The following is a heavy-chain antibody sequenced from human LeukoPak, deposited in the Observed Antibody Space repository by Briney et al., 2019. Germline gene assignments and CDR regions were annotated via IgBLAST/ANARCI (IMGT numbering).Heavy chain of an antibody. CDR3: ARGGYSYGNYYYYGMDV. CDR2: IYYSGST. J-gene: IGHJ6*02. D-gene: IGHD5-18*01. Sequence: PSETLSLTCTVSGGSISSYYWSWIRQPPGKGLEWIGYIYYSGSTNYNPSLKSRVTISVDTSKNQFSLKLSSVTAADTAVYYCARGGYSYGNYYYYGMDVWGQGTTVTASS. CDR1: GGSISSYY. V-gene: IGHV4-59*01.